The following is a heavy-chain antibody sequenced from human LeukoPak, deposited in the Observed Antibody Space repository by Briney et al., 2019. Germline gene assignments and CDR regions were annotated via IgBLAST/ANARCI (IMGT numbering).Heavy chain of an antibody. J-gene: IGHJ4*02. Sequence: QPGRSLRLSCAASGFTFDNHAMHWVRQPPGKGLEWVSGISWNGAGIVYADSVKGRFTISRDNAKNSLYLQMNSLRAEDTAVYYCARNREADDYYFDYWGQGTLVTVSS. CDR3: ARNREADDYYFDY. CDR2: ISWNGAGI. V-gene: IGHV3-9*01. D-gene: IGHD1-14*01. CDR1: GFTFDNHA.